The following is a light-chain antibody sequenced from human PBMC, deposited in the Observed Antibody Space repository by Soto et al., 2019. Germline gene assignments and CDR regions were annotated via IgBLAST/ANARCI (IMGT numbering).Light chain of an antibody. Sequence: DIQMTQSPSSLSASVGDRLTITCRASQVITNDLGWYQQKPGKAPKRLIYAASTLQSGVPSRFSGSGSGTEFTLTISSLQPEDVATYYCLQLNTYPSTFGGGTKVDIK. CDR2: AAS. CDR3: LQLNTYPST. J-gene: IGKJ4*01. V-gene: IGKV1-17*01. CDR1: QVITND.